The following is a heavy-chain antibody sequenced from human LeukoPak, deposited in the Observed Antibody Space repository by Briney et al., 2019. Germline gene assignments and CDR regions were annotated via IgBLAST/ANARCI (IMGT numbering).Heavy chain of an antibody. Sequence: SETLSLTCTVSGGSVSFYYWSWIRQPPGKGLEWIGYIYYSGSTNYNPSLKSRVTISVDTSKNQFSLRLSSVTAADTAVYYCARLQYCSGTSCYWFDPWGQGTLVTVSS. CDR2: IYYSGST. D-gene: IGHD2-2*01. CDR1: GGSVSFYY. J-gene: IGHJ5*02. CDR3: ARLQYCSGTSCYWFDP. V-gene: IGHV4-59*02.